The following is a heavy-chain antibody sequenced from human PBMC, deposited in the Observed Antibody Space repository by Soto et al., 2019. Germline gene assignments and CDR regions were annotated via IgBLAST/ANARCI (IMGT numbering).Heavy chain of an antibody. CDR1: GGTFSSYA. V-gene: IGHV1-69*13. D-gene: IGHD2-15*01. CDR2: IIPIFGTA. Sequence: GASVKVSCKASGGTFSSYAISWVRQAPGQGLEWMGGIIPIFGTANYAQKFQGRVTITADESTSTAYMELSGLRSEDTAVYYCARVEVVVVAATRYYYYYGMDVWGQGTTVTVSS. CDR3: ARVEVVVVAATRYYYYYGMDV. J-gene: IGHJ6*02.